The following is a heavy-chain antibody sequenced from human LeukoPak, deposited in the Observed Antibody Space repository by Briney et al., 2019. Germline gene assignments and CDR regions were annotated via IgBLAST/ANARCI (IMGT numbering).Heavy chain of an antibody. Sequence: ASVKVSCKASGYTFTSYYMHWVRRAPGQGLEWMGIINPSGGSTSYAQKFQGRVTMTRDTSTSTVYMELSSLRSEDTAVYYCARDPLGYYYDSSGYYPPAFDYWGQGTLVTVSS. CDR3: ARDPLGYYYDSSGYYPPAFDY. CDR1: GYTFTSYY. CDR2: INPSGGST. J-gene: IGHJ4*02. D-gene: IGHD3-22*01. V-gene: IGHV1-46*01.